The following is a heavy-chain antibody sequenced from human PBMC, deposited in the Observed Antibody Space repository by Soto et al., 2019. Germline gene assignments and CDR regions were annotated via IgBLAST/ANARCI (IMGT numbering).Heavy chain of an antibody. J-gene: IGHJ4*02. V-gene: IGHV3-23*01. CDR1: GFTFSSYA. Sequence: EVQLLESGGGLVQPGGSLRLSCAASGFTFSSYAMSWVRQAPGKGLEWVSAISGSGGSTYYADSVKGRFTISRDNSKNTLYLQMNSLRAEDTAVYYCATGDGYVWGSYRYSHFDYWGQGTLVTVSS. CDR2: ISGSGGST. CDR3: ATGDGYVWGSYRYSHFDY. D-gene: IGHD3-16*02.